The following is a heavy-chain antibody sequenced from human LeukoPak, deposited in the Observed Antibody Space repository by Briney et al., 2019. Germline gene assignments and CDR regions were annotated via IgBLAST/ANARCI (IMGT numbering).Heavy chain of an antibody. CDR2: INPSGGST. D-gene: IGHD2-15*01. Sequence: ASVKASCKASGYTFTSYYMHWVRQAPGQGLEWMGIINPSGGSTSYAQKFQGRVTMTRDTSTSTVYMELSSLRSEDTAVYYCARDRCSGGSCQYYFDYWGQGTLVTVSS. CDR1: GYTFTSYY. J-gene: IGHJ4*02. V-gene: IGHV1-46*01. CDR3: ARDRCSGGSCQYYFDY.